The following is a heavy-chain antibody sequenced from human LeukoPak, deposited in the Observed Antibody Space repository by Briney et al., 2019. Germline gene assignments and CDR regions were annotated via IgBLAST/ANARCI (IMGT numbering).Heavy chain of an antibody. Sequence: PGRSLRLSCAASGFTFSSYGVHWVRQAPGKGLEWVAVISYDGSNKYYADSVKGRFTISRDNAKNSLFLQMNSLRAEDTAVYYCAKDGYYDILTGYSRFDYWGQGTLVTVSS. J-gene: IGHJ4*02. V-gene: IGHV3-30*18. CDR3: AKDGYYDILTGYSRFDY. CDR1: GFTFSSYG. D-gene: IGHD3-9*01. CDR2: ISYDGSNK.